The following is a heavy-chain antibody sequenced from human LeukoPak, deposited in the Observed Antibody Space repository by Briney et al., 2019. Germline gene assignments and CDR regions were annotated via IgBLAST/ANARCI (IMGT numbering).Heavy chain of an antibody. J-gene: IGHJ6*03. CDR2: IYYSGST. CDR1: GGSISGYY. CDR3: ARVGGRDIVVVPAAADYYMDV. D-gene: IGHD2-2*01. Sequence: SETLSLTCTVSGGSISGYYWTWIRQPPGKGLEGIGYIYYSGSTSYNPSLKSRVTMSVDTSKNQFSLKLSSVTAADTAVYYCARVGGRDIVVVPAAADYYMDVWGKGTTVTVSS. V-gene: IGHV4-59*08.